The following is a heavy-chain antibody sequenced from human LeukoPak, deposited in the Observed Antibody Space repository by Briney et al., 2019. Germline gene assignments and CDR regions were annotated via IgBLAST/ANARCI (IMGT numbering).Heavy chain of an antibody. CDR3: ADDYGD. J-gene: IGHJ1*01. V-gene: IGHV4-4*07. Sequence: PSETLSLTCSVSGGSVSSYYWSWIRQPARKGLEWIGRIYPSGTTHYNPSLKGRVTMSVDTSKNQFSLKLLSVTAADTAVYYCADDYGDWGQGTLVTVSS. CDR1: GGSVSSYY. CDR2: IYPSGTT. D-gene: IGHD4-17*01.